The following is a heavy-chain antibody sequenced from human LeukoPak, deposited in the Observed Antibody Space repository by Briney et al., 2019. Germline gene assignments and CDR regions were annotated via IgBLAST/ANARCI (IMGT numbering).Heavy chain of an antibody. CDR2: ISSSSTII. D-gene: IGHD3-16*01. CDR3: GASRQYVGAFDI. Sequence: GGSLRLSCAASGFTFSSYELYWVRQAPGKGLEWISYISSSSTIIKYADSVRGRFTISRDDARESLYLQMSSLRADDTAIYYCGASRQYVGAFDIWGQGTRVTVSS. J-gene: IGHJ3*02. CDR1: GFTFSSYE. V-gene: IGHV3-48*03.